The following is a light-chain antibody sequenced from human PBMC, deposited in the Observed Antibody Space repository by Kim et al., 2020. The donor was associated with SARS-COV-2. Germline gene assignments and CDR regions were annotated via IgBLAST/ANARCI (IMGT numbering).Light chain of an antibody. V-gene: IGKV1-5*01. CDR2: DAS. J-gene: IGKJ4*01. CDR3: QQYNNYPLT. CDR1: QSINTW. Sequence: GDRVTITCRASQSINTWLAWYQQKPGKAPKVLIYDASSLETGFPSRFSGSGSGTEFTLIITSLQPDDFATYFCQQYNNYPLTFGGGTKVDI.